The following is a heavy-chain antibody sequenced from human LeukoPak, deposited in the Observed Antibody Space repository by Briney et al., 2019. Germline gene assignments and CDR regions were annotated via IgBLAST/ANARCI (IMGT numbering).Heavy chain of an antibody. J-gene: IGHJ5*02. CDR2: INTAGSST. CDR3: AKDAFWPVGFDP. V-gene: IGHV3-74*01. Sequence: PGGSLRLSCAASGFTFSSYWMHWDRQAPGKGLVWVSRINTAGSSTSYADSVKGRFTISRDNSKNTLYLQMNSLRTEDTVVYYCAKDAFWPVGFDPWGQGTLVTVSS. D-gene: IGHD3-3*02. CDR1: GFTFSSYW.